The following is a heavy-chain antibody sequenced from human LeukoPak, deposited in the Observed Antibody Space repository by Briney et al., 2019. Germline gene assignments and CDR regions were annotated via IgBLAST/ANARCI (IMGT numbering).Heavy chain of an antibody. CDR3: GRRGNLDY. CDR2: IKQDGSEK. Sequence: GGSLRLSCAASGFTLSSYWMSWVRQAPGKGLEWVANIKQDGSEKYYVDSVKGRFTVSRDNAKNSLYLEMNSLRAEDTAVYYCGRRGNLDYWGQGTLVTVSS. CDR1: GFTLSSYW. D-gene: IGHD4-23*01. V-gene: IGHV3-7*05. J-gene: IGHJ4*02.